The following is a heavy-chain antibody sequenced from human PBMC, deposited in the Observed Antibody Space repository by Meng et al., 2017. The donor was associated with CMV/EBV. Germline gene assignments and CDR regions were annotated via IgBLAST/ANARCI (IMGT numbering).Heavy chain of an antibody. CDR2: IYPGDSDT. CDR3: ARHSAPNVAASGVIYFDY. Sequence: GESLKISCKVSGYSFTNYWIGWVRQMPGEGLEWLGIIYPGDSDTRYSPSFQGQVTISADKSISTAYLQWSSLKASDTAIYYCARHSAPNVAASGVIYFDYWGQGTLVTVSS. D-gene: IGHD6-13*01. J-gene: IGHJ4*02. V-gene: IGHV5-51*01. CDR1: GYSFTNYW.